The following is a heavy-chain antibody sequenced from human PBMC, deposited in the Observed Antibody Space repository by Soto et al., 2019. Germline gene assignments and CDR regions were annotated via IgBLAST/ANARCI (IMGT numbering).Heavy chain of an antibody. CDR2: IVVGSGNT. CDR1: GFTFTSSA. J-gene: IGHJ6*02. D-gene: IGHD6-19*01. Sequence: QMQLVQSGPEVKKPGTSVKVSCKASGFTFTSSAVQWVRQARGQRLEWIGWIVVGSGNTNYAQKFQERVTITRDMSTSTAYMELSSLRSEDTAVYYCAADHQQWLVSHYYYGMDVWGQGTTVTVSS. V-gene: IGHV1-58*01. CDR3: AADHQQWLVSHYYYGMDV.